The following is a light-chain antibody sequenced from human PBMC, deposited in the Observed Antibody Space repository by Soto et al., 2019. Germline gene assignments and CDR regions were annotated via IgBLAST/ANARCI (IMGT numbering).Light chain of an antibody. CDR1: QSVSSNY. J-gene: IGKJ2*01. Sequence: EIGLTQSPGTLSLSPGERATLSCRASQSVSSNYLAWYQKKPGQAPRLLIYGASSRATGIPDRFSGSGSGTDFTLTISRLEPEDVAVYYCQQYGSSPPAYTFGQGTKLEIK. CDR2: GAS. V-gene: IGKV3-20*01. CDR3: QQYGSSPPAYT.